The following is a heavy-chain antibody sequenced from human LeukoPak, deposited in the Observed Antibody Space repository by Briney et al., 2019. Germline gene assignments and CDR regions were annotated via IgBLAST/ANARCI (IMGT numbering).Heavy chain of an antibody. CDR1: GFTFSDYW. CDR2: IQQYGSEA. CDR3: ARDIVGATSWFAP. V-gene: IGHV3-7*01. Sequence: PGGSLRLSCAASGFTFSDYWMTWVRQAPGKGLEWVANIQQYGSEAYYVDSVRGRFTVSRDNAKSSVYLQMNSLRAEDTAVYYCARDIVGATSWFAPWGQGTLVTVSS. D-gene: IGHD1-26*01. J-gene: IGHJ5*02.